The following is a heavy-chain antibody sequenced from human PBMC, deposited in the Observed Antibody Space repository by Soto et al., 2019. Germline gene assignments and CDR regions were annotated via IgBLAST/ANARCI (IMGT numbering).Heavy chain of an antibody. V-gene: IGHV1-2*02. D-gene: IGHD6-13*01. CDR3: ARDRRRIAAAGTGHWFDP. Sequence: ASVKVSCKASGYTFTGYYMHWVRQAPGPGLEWMGWINPNSGGTNYAQKFQGRVTMTRDTSISTAYMELSRLRSDDTAVYYCARDRRRIAAAGTGHWFDPWGQGTLVTVSS. CDR2: INPNSGGT. CDR1: GYTFTGYY. J-gene: IGHJ5*02.